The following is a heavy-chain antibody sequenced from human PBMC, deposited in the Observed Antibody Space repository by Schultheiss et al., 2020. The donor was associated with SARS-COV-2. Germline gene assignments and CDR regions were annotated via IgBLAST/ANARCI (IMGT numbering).Heavy chain of an antibody. J-gene: IGHJ3*02. CDR3: AKGRSTSCYGCAFDI. D-gene: IGHD2-2*01. V-gene: IGHV3-73*01. Sequence: GRSLRLSCAASGFTFSDSAMHWVRQASGKGLEWVGRIRSKANSYATVYAASVKGRFTFSRDDSKNTAYLQMNSLRAEDTAVYYCAKGRSTSCYGCAFDIWGQGTMVTVSS. CDR1: GFTFSDSA. CDR2: IRSKANSYAT.